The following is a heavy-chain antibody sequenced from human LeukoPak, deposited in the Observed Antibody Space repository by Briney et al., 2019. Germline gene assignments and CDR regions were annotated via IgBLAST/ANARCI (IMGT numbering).Heavy chain of an antibody. CDR1: GYTFTSYD. V-gene: IGHV1-8*01. J-gene: IGHJ5*02. Sequence: ASVKVSCKASGYTFTSYDFNWVRQAPGQGLEWMGWRNPNSGNTGYSQKFQGRGTMTRNTSISTAYMELSSLKSEDTAVYYCARGGTYCSGGSCYHNWFDPWGQGTLVTVSS. CDR2: RNPNSGNT. D-gene: IGHD2-15*01. CDR3: ARGGTYCSGGSCYHNWFDP.